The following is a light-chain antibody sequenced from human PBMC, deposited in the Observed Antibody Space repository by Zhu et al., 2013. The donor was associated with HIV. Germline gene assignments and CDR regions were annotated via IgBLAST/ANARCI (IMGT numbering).Light chain of an antibody. V-gene: IGKV1-5*03. J-gene: IGKJ3*01. CDR2: GAS. Sequence: DIQVTQSPSTLSASVGDRVTITCRASQAISYSLAWYQQKPGKVPQLLIYGASTLEVGVPSRFSGSGFGTEFTLTISGLQPDDFATYYCQQLNTRPLTFGPGTKVDVK. CDR3: QQLNTRPLT. CDR1: QAISYS.